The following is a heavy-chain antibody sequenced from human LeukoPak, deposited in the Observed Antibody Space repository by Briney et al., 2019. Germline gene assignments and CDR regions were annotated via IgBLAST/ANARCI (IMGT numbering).Heavy chain of an antibody. V-gene: IGHV3-23*01. J-gene: IGHJ5*02. D-gene: IGHD1-26*01. CDR1: GFTFSSDG. CDR2: ISGNGDRT. CDR3: AKGPYSGFS. Sequence: GGSLRLSCAASGFTFSSDGMSWVRQAPGKGLEWVSSISGNGDRTYYPDSVKGRFTISRDNSKNTLYLQMNSLRAEDTAVYYCAKGPYSGFSWGQGTLVTVSS.